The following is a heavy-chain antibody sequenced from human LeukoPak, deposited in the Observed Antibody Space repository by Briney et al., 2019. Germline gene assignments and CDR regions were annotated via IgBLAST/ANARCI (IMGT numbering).Heavy chain of an antibody. Sequence: PSETLSLTCTVSGGSISSYYWSWIRQPPGKGLEWIGYIYYSGSTNYNPSLKSRVTISVDTSKSQFSLKLSSVTAADTAVYYCARIGGGSYWFDYWGQGTLVTVSS. CDR3: ARIGGGSYWFDY. J-gene: IGHJ4*02. CDR1: GGSISSYY. CDR2: IYYSGST. V-gene: IGHV4-59*01. D-gene: IGHD1-26*01.